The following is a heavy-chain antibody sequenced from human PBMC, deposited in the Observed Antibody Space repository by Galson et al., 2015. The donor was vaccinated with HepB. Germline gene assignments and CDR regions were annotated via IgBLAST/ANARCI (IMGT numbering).Heavy chain of an antibody. CDR2: IKCDGSEK. D-gene: IGHD2-15*01. CDR1: GFTFSSSW. J-gene: IGHJ3*02. V-gene: IGHV3-52*01. CDR3: ARDPGWPTGAFDI. Sequence: LSCAASGFTFSSSWMHWVCHAPEKGLEWVADIKCDGSEKYYVDSVKGRLTISRDTSKNQFSLKLSSVTAADTAVYYCARDPGWPTGAFDIWGQGTMVTVSS.